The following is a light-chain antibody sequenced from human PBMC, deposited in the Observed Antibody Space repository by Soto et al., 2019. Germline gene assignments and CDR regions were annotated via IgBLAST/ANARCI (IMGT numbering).Light chain of an antibody. CDR2: AVS. Sequence: EIVMTQSPATLSVSPGERATLSCRASQSIRSNLAWYQQKPGQAPRLLMYAVSTRVTGIPARFSGSGSGTEFTLTISSLQSEDFAVYYCHQYNNWPRTFGQGTKVDIK. V-gene: IGKV3-15*01. CDR1: QSIRSN. CDR3: HQYNNWPRT. J-gene: IGKJ1*01.